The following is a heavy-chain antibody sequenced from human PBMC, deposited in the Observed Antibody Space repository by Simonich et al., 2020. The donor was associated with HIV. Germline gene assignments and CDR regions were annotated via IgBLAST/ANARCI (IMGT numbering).Heavy chain of an antibody. Sequence: QVQLQQWGAGLLKPSETLSLTCAVYGGSFSGYYWSWIRQPPGKGLEWMGEINQSGSTNYNPSLKSRVTISVDTSKNQFSLKLSSVTAADTAVYYCARRHPTTVTTPYFDYWGQGTLVTVSS. V-gene: IGHV4-34*01. CDR1: GGSFSGYY. CDR2: INQSGST. D-gene: IGHD4-17*01. CDR3: ARRHPTTVTTPYFDY. J-gene: IGHJ4*02.